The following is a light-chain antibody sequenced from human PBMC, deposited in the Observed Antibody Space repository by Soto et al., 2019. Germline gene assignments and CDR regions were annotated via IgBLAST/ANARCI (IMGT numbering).Light chain of an antibody. Sequence: EIVMTQSPAILSVSPGERATLSCRASQSVSSNLAWYQQKPGQAPRLLIFDASNRATGIPVRFSGSGSGTDFTLTISSLEPEDFAVYYCQQRSSWPPTFGQGTRLEIK. J-gene: IGKJ5*01. CDR1: QSVSSN. CDR3: QQRSSWPPT. V-gene: IGKV3-11*01. CDR2: DAS.